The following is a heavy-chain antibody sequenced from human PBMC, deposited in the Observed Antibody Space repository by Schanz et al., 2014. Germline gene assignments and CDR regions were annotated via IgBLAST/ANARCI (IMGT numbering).Heavy chain of an antibody. CDR1: GFTFSSYA. CDR3: AKGPYYYYYMDV. V-gene: IGHV3-23*01. J-gene: IGHJ6*03. CDR2: ISGSGGSS. Sequence: EVHLLDSGGGLVQPGGSLRLSCAASGFTFSSYAMSWVRQAPGKGLEWVSAISGSGGSSYYADSVKGRFTISRDDAKTSLYLEKNSLRAEDTAVYCCAKGPYYYYYMDVWGNGTTVTVSS.